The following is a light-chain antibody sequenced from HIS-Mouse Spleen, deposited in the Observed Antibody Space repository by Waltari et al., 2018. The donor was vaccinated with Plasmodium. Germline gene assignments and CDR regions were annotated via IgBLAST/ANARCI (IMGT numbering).Light chain of an antibody. V-gene: IGLV3-21*02. Sequence: SYVLTQPPSVSVAPGQTARITCGGNNIGSKSVHWYQQKPGQAPVLVVYDDSDRPSGIPERFSGSNSGNTATLTISGTQAMDEADYYCQAWDSSTPVFGGGTKLTVL. CDR1: NIGSKS. CDR3: QAWDSSTPV. CDR2: DDS. J-gene: IGLJ2*01.